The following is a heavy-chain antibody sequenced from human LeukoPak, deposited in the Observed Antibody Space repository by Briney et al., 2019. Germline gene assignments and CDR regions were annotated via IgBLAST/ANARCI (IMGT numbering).Heavy chain of an antibody. CDR2: ISSSGSTI. CDR1: GFTFSSYE. CDR3: ARSLVVGATYPYH. Sequence: PGGSLRLCCAASGFTFSSYEMNWVRQAPGKGLEWVSYISSSGSTIYYADSVKGRFTISRDNAKNSLYLQMNSLRAEDTAVYYCARSLVVGATYPYHWGQGTLVTVSS. J-gene: IGHJ5*02. D-gene: IGHD1-26*01. V-gene: IGHV3-48*03.